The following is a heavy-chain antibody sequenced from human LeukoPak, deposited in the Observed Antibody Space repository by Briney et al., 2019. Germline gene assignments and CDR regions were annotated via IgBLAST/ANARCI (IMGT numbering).Heavy chain of an antibody. V-gene: IGHV4-39*02. J-gene: IGHJ2*01. D-gene: IGHD3-10*01. Sequence: SETLSLHCTVSGGSITSDSYYWGWIRQPPGKGLEWIGSIYYSGTPYYNPSLNSRVTISVDTSKNQFSLKLSSVTAADTAVYYCAREDFYGSGSYPWYFDIWVHCTLVSVSS. CDR3: AREDFYGSGSYPWYFDI. CDR1: GGSITSDSYY. CDR2: IYYSGTP.